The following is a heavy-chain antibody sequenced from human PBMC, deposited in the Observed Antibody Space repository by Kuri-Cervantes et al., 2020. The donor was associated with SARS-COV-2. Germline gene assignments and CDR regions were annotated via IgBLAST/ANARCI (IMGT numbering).Heavy chain of an antibody. Sequence: ASVKVSCKASGYTFTGYYMHWVRQAPGQGLEWMGRINPNSGGTNYAQKFQGRVTITADKSTSTAYMELSSLRSEDAAVYYCARELLAAAGSHAFDIWGQGTMVTVSS. V-gene: IGHV1-2*06. CDR3: ARELLAAAGSHAFDI. D-gene: IGHD6-13*01. CDR2: INPNSGGT. CDR1: GYTFTGYY. J-gene: IGHJ3*02.